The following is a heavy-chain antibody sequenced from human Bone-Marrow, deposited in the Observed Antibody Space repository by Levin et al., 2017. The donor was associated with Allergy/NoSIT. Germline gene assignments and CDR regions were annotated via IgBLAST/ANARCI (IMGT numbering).Heavy chain of an antibody. CDR1: GFTFSSYE. V-gene: IGHV3-48*03. Sequence: GGSLRLSCAASGFTFSSYEMNWVRQAPGKGLEWVSYISSSGSTIYYADSVKGRFTISRDNAKNSLYLQMNSLRAEDTAVYYCAPSTREYGMDVWGQGTTVTVSS. CDR2: ISSSGSTI. J-gene: IGHJ6*02. CDR3: APSTREYGMDV.